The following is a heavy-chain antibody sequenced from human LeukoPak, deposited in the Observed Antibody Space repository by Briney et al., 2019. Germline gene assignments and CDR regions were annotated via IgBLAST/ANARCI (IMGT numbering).Heavy chain of an antibody. CDR3: AHLRYGGPTY. Sequence: PGGSLRLSCAASGFTFSNFAMSWVRQAPGKGLEWVSGISDTGSRTYYADSVEGRFSISRDNSKNTLYLQLNSLTAADTALYYCAHLRYGGPTYWGQGTLVTVS. V-gene: IGHV3-23*01. CDR1: GFTFSNFA. D-gene: IGHD4-23*01. CDR2: ISDTGSRT. J-gene: IGHJ4*02.